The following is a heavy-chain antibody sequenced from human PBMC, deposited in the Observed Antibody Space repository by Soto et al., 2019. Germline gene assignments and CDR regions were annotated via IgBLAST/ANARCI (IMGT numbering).Heavy chain of an antibody. J-gene: IGHJ4*02. CDR1: GGSISTVGHY. CDR3: ARATGTLRSRNCDY. Sequence: SETLSLTCSVSGGSISTVGHYWTWIRQPPGKGLEWIGSIYHTGSTYHSKSLRSRLTMSVDTSKSQFSLRLSSVTAADTAVYYCARATGTLRSRNCDYWGRGSLVTVSS. V-gene: IGHV4-31*03. CDR2: IYHTGST. D-gene: IGHD1-1*01.